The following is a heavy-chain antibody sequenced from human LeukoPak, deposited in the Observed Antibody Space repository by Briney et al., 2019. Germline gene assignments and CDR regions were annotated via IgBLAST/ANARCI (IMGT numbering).Heavy chain of an antibody. CDR2: ISSNSSYI. Sequence: GGSLRLSCAASGFTFSSYSMNWVRQAPGKGLEWVSSISSNSSYIYYADSVKGRFTISRDNAKNSLYLQMNSLRAEDTAVYYCARDRGYSYGYALDYWGQGTLVTVSS. CDR1: GFTFSSYS. J-gene: IGHJ4*02. D-gene: IGHD5-18*01. V-gene: IGHV3-21*01. CDR3: ARDRGYSYGYALDY.